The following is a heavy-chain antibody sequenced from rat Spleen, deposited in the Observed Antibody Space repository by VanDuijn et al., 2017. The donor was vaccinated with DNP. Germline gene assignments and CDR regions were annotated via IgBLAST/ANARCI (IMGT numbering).Heavy chain of an antibody. D-gene: IGHD1-11*01. J-gene: IGHJ3*01. CDR2: ISYDDSSS. CDR1: GFTFTDYN. Sequence: EVRLVESDGGLVQPGRSLKLSCEASGFTFTDYNMAWVRQAPTRGLEWVATISYDDSSSYYRDSVKGRFTISRDNAKRTVYLQMDSLRSADTATYYCVRHELRRLYWFAYWGQGTLVTVSS. CDR3: VRHELRRLYWFAY. V-gene: IGHV5-7*01.